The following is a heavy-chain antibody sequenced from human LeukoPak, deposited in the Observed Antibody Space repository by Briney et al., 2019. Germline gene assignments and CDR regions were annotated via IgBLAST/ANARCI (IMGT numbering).Heavy chain of an antibody. CDR2: IKQDGSEK. CDR1: GFTFSSYW. V-gene: IGHV3-7*03. J-gene: IGHJ6*04. Sequence: GGCLRLSCAASGFTFSSYWMSWVRQAPGKGLEWVANIKQDGSEKYYVDSVKGRFSISRDNAKNPLYLQMNSLRAEDTAVYYCARLPEWFGELSPARGMDVWGKGTTVTVSS. D-gene: IGHD3-10*01. CDR3: ARLPEWFGELSPARGMDV.